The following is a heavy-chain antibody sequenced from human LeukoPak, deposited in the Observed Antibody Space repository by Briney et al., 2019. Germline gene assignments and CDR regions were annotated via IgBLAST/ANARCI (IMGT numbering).Heavy chain of an antibody. V-gene: IGHV1-2*02. CDR3: ARGDYDILTGWPY. CDR2: INPNSGGT. D-gene: IGHD3-9*01. Sequence: ASVKVSCKASGYTFTGYYMHWVRQAPGQGLEWMGWINPNSGGTNYAQKFQGRVTMARDTSINTAYMDLSRLRSDDTAVYYCARGDYDILTGWPYWGQGTLVTVSS. J-gene: IGHJ4*02. CDR1: GYTFTGYY.